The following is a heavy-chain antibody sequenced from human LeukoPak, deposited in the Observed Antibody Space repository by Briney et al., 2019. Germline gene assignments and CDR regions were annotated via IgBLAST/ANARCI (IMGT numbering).Heavy chain of an antibody. D-gene: IGHD5-18*01. CDR3: ARGGAYSYGYVGY. J-gene: IGHJ4*02. Sequence: GGSLRLSCTASGFTFSRHAMNWVRQVPGKGLEWVSGIGGTGASTYYADSVKGRFTISRDNSKTTLYLHMSRLSAEDTAVYYCARGGAYSYGYVGYWGQGTLVTVSS. V-gene: IGHV3-23*01. CDR2: IGGTGAST. CDR1: GFTFSRHA.